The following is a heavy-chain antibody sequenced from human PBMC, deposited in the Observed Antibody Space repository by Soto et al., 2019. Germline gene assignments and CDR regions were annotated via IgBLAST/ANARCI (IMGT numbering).Heavy chain of an antibody. Sequence: QVQLVQTGAEVKKPRASVKVSCQASGYSFTNYAMHWVRQAPGQRVEWKGWINAANGNTKYSQRFTGRVTITKDTSASTASMEVSSLRSEDTAVYYCAREVGYGDYVDWGQGTLVTVSS. CDR3: AREVGYGDYVD. V-gene: IGHV1-3*01. CDR2: INAANGNT. J-gene: IGHJ4*02. D-gene: IGHD5-12*01. CDR1: GYSFTNYA.